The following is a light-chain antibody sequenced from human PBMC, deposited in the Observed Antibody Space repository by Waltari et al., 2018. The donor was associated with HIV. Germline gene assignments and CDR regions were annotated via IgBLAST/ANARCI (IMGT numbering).Light chain of an antibody. CDR1: NVGTKH. J-gene: IGLJ2*01. Sequence: SSVLTQPPSVSVSPGQTVSMTCEGDNVGTKHVHWYQQKPGQAPVLVVYDDSDRPSGIPERFSGFESGNTATLSISTVEVGDGAGYCCQVWYIIRADVIFCGGTKLTGL. V-gene: IGLV3-21*02. CDR2: DDS. CDR3: QVWYIIRADVI.